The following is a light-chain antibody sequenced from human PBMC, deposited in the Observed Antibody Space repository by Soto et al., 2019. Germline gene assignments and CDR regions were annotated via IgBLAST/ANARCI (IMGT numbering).Light chain of an antibody. CDR2: GAS. Sequence: EIVLTQSPGTLSLSPGERATLSCRASQSVSSSYLAWYQQKPGQAPRLLIYGASSRATGIPDRFSGSGSGIDFTLTISRLEPEDFALYYCQQYGSSPYTFGHGTKREIK. J-gene: IGKJ2*01. CDR1: QSVSSSY. CDR3: QQYGSSPYT. V-gene: IGKV3-20*01.